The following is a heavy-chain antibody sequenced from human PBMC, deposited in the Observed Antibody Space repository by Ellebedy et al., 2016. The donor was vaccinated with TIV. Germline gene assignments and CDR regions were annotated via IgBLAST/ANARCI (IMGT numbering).Heavy chain of an antibody. Sequence: GGSLRLSCAASGFTFTSYWMSWVRQAPGKGLEWVANINQDGSRIYYVDSVRGRFTISRDNAKNSGYLRMNTLRVEDTAVYHCVRDGAYGDSSPGYYGMDVWGQGTTVTVSS. J-gene: IGHJ6*02. CDR3: VRDGAYGDSSPGYYGMDV. CDR2: INQDGSRI. CDR1: GFTFTSYW. D-gene: IGHD2-21*01. V-gene: IGHV3-7*03.